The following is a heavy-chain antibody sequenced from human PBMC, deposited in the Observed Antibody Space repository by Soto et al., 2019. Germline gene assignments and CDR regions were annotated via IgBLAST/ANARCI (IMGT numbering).Heavy chain of an antibody. CDR1: GGSISSYY. Sequence: SETLSLTCTVSGGSISSYYWSWIRQPPGKGLEWIGYIYYSGSTNYNPSLKSRVTISVDTSKNQFSLKLSSVTAADTAVYYCARTYYDFWSGTGGETDYWGQGTLVTVSS. J-gene: IGHJ4*02. V-gene: IGHV4-59*01. D-gene: IGHD3-3*01. CDR3: ARTYYDFWSGTGGETDY. CDR2: IYYSGST.